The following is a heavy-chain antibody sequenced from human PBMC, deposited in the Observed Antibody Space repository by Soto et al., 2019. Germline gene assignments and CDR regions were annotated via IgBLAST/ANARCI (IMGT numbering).Heavy chain of an antibody. CDR1: GYTFTSYA. CDR3: ARQPRNYGDYLSGWFDP. Sequence: QVQLVQSGAEAKKPGASVKVSCKASGYTFTSYAMHWVRQAPGQRLEWMGWINAGNGNTKYSQKFQGRVTITRDTSASTAYMELSSLRSEDTAVYYCARQPRNYGDYLSGWFDPWGQGTLVTVSS. J-gene: IGHJ5*02. V-gene: IGHV1-3*01. D-gene: IGHD4-17*01. CDR2: INAGNGNT.